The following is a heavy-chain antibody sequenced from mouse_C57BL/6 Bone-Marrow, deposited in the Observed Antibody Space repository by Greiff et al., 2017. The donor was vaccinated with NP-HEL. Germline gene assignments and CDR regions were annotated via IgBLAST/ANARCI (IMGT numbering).Heavy chain of an antibody. V-gene: IGHV5-12*01. D-gene: IGHD3-2*02. CDR1: GFTFSDYY. CDR3: ARRTAQAFAY. Sequence: EVQLVESGGGLVQPGGSLKLSCAASGFTFSDYYMYWVRQTPEKRLEWVAYISNGGGSTYYPDTVKGRFTISRDNAKNTLYLQMSRLKSEDTAMYYCARRTAQAFAYWGQGTLVTVSA. J-gene: IGHJ3*01. CDR2: ISNGGGST.